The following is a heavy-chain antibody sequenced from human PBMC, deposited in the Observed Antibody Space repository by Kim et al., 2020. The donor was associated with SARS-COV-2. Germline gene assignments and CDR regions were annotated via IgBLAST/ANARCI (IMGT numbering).Heavy chain of an antibody. D-gene: IGHD2-15*01. V-gene: IGHV4-34*01. Sequence: SETLSLTCAVYGGSFSAYSWIWIRQAPGKGLEWIGEVNHSGITKYHPSLKSRVTISVDTSKNQFSLKLPSVTAADTAVFYCARGRAVVVPSPVLGLGPYYYYDAMDVWGQGTTVTVS. CDR1: GGSFSAYS. J-gene: IGHJ6*02. CDR3: ARGRAVVVPSPVLGLGPYYYYDAMDV. CDR2: VNHSGIT.